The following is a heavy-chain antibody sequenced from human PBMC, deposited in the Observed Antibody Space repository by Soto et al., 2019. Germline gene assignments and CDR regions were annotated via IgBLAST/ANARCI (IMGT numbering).Heavy chain of an antibody. Sequence: SVKVSCKASGGTFNSYAISWVRQAPGQGLEWMGGIIPIFGTANYAQKFQGRVTITADESTSTAYMELSSLRSEDTAVYYCARSHYYDSSGYSTTTFVSFDYWGQGTLVTVSS. CDR3: ARSHYYDSSGYSTTTFVSFDY. D-gene: IGHD3-22*01. V-gene: IGHV1-69*13. CDR2: IIPIFGTA. J-gene: IGHJ4*02. CDR1: GGTFNSYA.